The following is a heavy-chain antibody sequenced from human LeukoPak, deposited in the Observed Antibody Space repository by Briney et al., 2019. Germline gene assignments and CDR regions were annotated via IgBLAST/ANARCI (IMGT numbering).Heavy chain of an antibody. CDR3: AKVGSYSSGYYYYYYYGMDV. CDR1: GFTFSSYG. V-gene: IGHV3-30*18. D-gene: IGHD3-22*01. CDR2: ISYDGSNK. Sequence: GRSLRLSCAASGFTFSSYGMHWVRQAPGKGLEWVAVISYDGSNKYYADSVKGRFTISRDNSENTLYLQMNSLRAEDTAVYYCAKVGSYSSGYYYYYYYGMDVWGQGTTVTVSS. J-gene: IGHJ6*02.